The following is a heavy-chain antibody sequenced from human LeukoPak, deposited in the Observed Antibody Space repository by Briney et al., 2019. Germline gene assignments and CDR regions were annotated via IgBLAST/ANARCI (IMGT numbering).Heavy chain of an antibody. CDR2: FDHTGTT. J-gene: IGHJ5*02. D-gene: IGHD5-24*01. V-gene: IGHV4-39*07. CDR3: AREGRDGYNPRFNWFDP. Sequence: SETLSLTCTVSGGSISSSDYYWGWIRQPPGKGLEWIGSFDHTGTTYYNPSLKSRVTTSVDTSKNQFSLKLSSVTAADTAVYYCAREGRDGYNPRFNWFDPWGQGTLVTVSS. CDR1: GGSISSSDYY.